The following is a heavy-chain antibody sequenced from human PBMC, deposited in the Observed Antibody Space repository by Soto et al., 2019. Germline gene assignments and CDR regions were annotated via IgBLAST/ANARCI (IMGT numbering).Heavy chain of an antibody. CDR1: GITVSTNY. CDR2: ISSGDMT. V-gene: IGHV3-66*01. J-gene: IGHJ3*02. D-gene: IGHD2-21*01. Sequence: PGGSLRLSCAASGITVSTNYMSWVRQAPGKGLEWVSLISSGDMTFYGDSVKARFTISRDNSKSTVYLQMNSLRADDTAVYYCARTLRGGNSGYAFDIWGQGTMVTVSS. CDR3: ARTLRGGNSGYAFDI.